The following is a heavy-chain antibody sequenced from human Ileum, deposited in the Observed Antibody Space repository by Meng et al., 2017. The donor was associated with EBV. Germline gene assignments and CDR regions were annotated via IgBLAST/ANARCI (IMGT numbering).Heavy chain of an antibody. CDR3: ARVGQWLPIDY. V-gene: IGHV4-4*02. Sequence: QLRLLESGPGLVKPSGTPSLPCAASCGSFSSSNWWSWVRQPPGKGLEWIGEIYHSGSTNYNPSLKSRVTMSVDTSKNQFSLNLSSVTAADTAVYYCARVGQWLPIDYWGQGTLVTVSS. D-gene: IGHD6-19*01. J-gene: IGHJ4*02. CDR2: IYHSGST. CDR1: CGSFSSSNW.